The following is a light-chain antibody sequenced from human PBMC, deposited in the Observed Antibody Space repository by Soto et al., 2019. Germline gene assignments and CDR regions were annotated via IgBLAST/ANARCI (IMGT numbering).Light chain of an antibody. J-gene: IGKJ3*01. V-gene: IGKV3-20*01. CDR3: QLYGSSPLT. Sequence: EIVLTQSPGTLSLSPGESATLSCRATQSVSSSFLAWYQQKPGQAPRLLIYGASSRATGIPERFSGSESGTDFTLTISRLEPEDFADYYCQLYGSSPLTFGPGTKVDSK. CDR1: QSVSSSF. CDR2: GAS.